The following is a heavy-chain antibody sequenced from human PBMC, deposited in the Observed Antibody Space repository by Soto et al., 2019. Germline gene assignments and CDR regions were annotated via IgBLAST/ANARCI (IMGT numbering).Heavy chain of an antibody. CDR3: ARAVVTSYGVFDY. CDR1: GYTFTSYG. D-gene: IGHD3-22*01. CDR2: ITYNGDT. V-gene: IGHV1-18*01. Sequence: ASVKVSCKASGYTFTSYGISWVRQAPGQGLEWMGWITYNGDTNYPQKLQGRVTMTTDTSTSTAYMELRSLRSDDTAVYYCARAVVTSYGVFDYWGQGTLVTVSS. J-gene: IGHJ4*02.